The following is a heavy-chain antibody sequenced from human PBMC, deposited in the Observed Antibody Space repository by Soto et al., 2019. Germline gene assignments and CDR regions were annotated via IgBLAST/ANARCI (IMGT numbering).Heavy chain of an antibody. CDR3: PRGEVVTPEYFQQ. CDR1: GGCISSYC. D-gene: IGHD2-21*02. V-gene: IGHV4-59*01. Sequence: PXATLWLTCTVCGGCISSYCWSWIRQPPGKGLEWIGYIYYSGSTNYNPSLKSRVTISVDTSKNQFSLKLSSVTAADTAVYYCPRGEVVTPEYFQQCAQGTLVTVS. J-gene: IGHJ1*01. CDR2: IYYSGST.